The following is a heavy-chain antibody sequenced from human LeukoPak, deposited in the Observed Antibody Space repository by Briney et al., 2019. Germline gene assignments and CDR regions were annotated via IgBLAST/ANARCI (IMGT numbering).Heavy chain of an antibody. CDR3: AREGPRSGSGWYEIFVDAFDI. J-gene: IGHJ3*02. V-gene: IGHV1-2*02. CDR2: INPNSGGT. CDR1: GYTFTGYY. Sequence: GASVKVSCKASGYTFTGYYMHWVRQAPGQGLEWMGWINPNSGGTNYAQKFQGRVTMTRDTSTSTAYMELRSLRSDDTAVYYCAREGPRSGSGWYEIFVDAFDIWGQGTMVTVSS. D-gene: IGHD6-19*01.